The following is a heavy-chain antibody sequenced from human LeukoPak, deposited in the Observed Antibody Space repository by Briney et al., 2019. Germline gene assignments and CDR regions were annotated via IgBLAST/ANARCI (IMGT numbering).Heavy chain of an antibody. J-gene: IGHJ6*02. Sequence: GGSLRLSCTASGFIFADHAMSWVRQAPGKGLECVGFIRSKAYGGTTEYGASVRDRFTISRDDPNGIAYLQMNNLKSEDTAVYYCARGPILLWLHNGMDVWGPGTTVIVSS. D-gene: IGHD2/OR15-2a*01. CDR2: IRSKAYGGTT. CDR1: GFIFADHA. V-gene: IGHV3-49*04. CDR3: ARGPILLWLHNGMDV.